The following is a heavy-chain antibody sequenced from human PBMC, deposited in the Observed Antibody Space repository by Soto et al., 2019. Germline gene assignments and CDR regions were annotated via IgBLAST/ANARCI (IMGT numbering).Heavy chain of an antibody. CDR1: GGFISSGGYY. D-gene: IGHD3-3*01. CDR2: IYYSGST. Sequence: PSETLSLTCTVSGGFISSGGYYWSWIRQHPGKGLEWIGYIYYSGSTYYNPSLESRVTISVDTSKNQFSLKLSSVTAADTAVYYCARVFSPSITIFGVDDNQYYFDYWGQGTLVTFSS. J-gene: IGHJ4*02. V-gene: IGHV4-31*03. CDR3: ARVFSPSITIFGVDDNQYYFDY.